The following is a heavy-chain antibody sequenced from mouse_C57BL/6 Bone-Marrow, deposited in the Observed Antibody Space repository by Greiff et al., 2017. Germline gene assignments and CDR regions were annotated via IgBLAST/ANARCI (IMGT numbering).Heavy chain of an antibody. CDR1: GYTFTSYW. Sequence: QVQLQQPGAELVRPGSSVKLSCKASGYTFTSYWMDWVKQRPGQGLEWIGNIYPSDSETHYNQKFKDKATLTVDKSSSTAYMQLRSLTSEDSAVYYCAGSHYDGYPPWDFDVWGAGTPVTVSS. V-gene: IGHV1-61*01. CDR2: IYPSDSET. D-gene: IGHD2-3*01. J-gene: IGHJ1*01. CDR3: AGSHYDGYPPWDFDV.